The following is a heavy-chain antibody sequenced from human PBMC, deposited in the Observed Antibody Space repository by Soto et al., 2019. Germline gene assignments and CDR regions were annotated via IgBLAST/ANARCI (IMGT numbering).Heavy chain of an antibody. CDR2: ISAHNGNT. CDR1: GYIFTTYG. J-gene: IGHJ4*02. Sequence: QVHLVQSGAEVKKPGASVKVSCKGSGYIFTTYGITWVRQAPGQGLEWMGWISAHNGNTNYAQKLQGRVTVTRDPYTSTAYMELRNLSSDETAVYYCSRGRYLDYWGQGARVTVSS. V-gene: IGHV1-18*01. CDR3: SRGRYLDY.